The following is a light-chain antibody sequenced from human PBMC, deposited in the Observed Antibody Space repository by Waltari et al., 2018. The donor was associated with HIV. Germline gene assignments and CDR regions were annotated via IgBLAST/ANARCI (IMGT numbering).Light chain of an antibody. V-gene: IGKV3-20*01. CDR1: QSVTTY. CDR2: GAS. CDR3: QQYAGSPLT. Sequence: QSPGTLSLSPGERATLSCRASQSVTTYLAWYQQKPGQAPRLLIYGASSRATGIPDRFSGSGSGTDFTLTISRLEPEDFAMFYCQQYAGSPLTFGGGTKVEIK. J-gene: IGKJ4*01.